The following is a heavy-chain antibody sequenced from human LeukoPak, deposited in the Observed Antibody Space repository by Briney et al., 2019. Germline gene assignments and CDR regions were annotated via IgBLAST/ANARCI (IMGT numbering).Heavy chain of an antibody. J-gene: IGHJ3*02. CDR2: IYSGGST. CDR3: ARSSGSYYGGHAFDI. CDR1: GFTVSSNY. D-gene: IGHD1-26*01. Sequence: PGGSLRLSCAASGFTVSSNYMSWVRQAPGKGLEWVSVIYSGGSTYYADSVKGRFTISRDNSKNTLYLQMNSLRAEDTAEYYCARSSGSYYGGHAFDIWGQGTMVTVSS. V-gene: IGHV3-66*01.